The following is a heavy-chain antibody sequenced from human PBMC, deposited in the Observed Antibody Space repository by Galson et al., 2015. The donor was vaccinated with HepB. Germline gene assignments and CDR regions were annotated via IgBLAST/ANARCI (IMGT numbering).Heavy chain of an antibody. Sequence: SLRLSCAASGFTFGDYAMSWFRQAPGKGLEWVGFIRSKAYGGTTEYAASVKGRFTISRDDSKSIAYLQMNSLKPEDTAVCYCTRVKYSSSWYPPHLYFDYWGQGTLVTVSS. CDR2: IRSKAYGGTT. J-gene: IGHJ4*02. D-gene: IGHD6-13*01. V-gene: IGHV3-49*03. CDR3: TRVKYSSSWYPPHLYFDY. CDR1: GFTFGDYA.